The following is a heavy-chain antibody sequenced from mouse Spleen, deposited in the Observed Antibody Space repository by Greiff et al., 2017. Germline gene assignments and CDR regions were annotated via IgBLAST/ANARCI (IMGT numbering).Heavy chain of an antibody. CDR1: GYAFSSSW. V-gene: IGHV1-82*01. J-gene: IGHJ3*01. CDR3: ASGKYGNYQAWFAY. D-gene: IGHD2-10*02. Sequence: VKLQESGPELVKPGASVKISCKASGYAFSSSWMNWVKQRPGKGLEWIGRIYPGDGDTNYNGKFKGKATLTADKSSSTAYMQLSSLTSEDSAVYFCASGKYGNYQAWFAYWGQGTLVTVSA. CDR2: IYPGDGDT.